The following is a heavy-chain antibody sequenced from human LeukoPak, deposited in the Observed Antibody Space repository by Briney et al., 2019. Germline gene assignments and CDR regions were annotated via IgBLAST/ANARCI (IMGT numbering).Heavy chain of an antibody. D-gene: IGHD5-24*01. CDR3: ARSPGLYNYGFDY. J-gene: IGHJ4*02. CDR1: GGSISSSTYS. CDR2: FHYSGST. Sequence: SETLSLTCTVSGGSISSSTYSWGWIRQPPGKGLEWIGTFHYSGSTYYNPSLKSRVTISVDTSKNQFSLKLTSVTAADTAVYYCARSPGLYNYGFDYWGQGTLVTVSS. V-gene: IGHV4-39*01.